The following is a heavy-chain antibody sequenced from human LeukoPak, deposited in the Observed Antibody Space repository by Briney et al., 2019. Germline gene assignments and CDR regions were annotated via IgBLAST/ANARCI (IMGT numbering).Heavy chain of an antibody. V-gene: IGHV4-59*01. CDR1: GGSISSYY. J-gene: IGHJ3*02. D-gene: IGHD3-3*01. CDR3: ARERGISDAFDI. Sequence: SETLSLTCTVSGGSISSYYWSWIRQPPGKGLEWIGYIYYSGSTNYNPSLKSRVTISVDTSKNQFSLKLSSVTAADTAVYYCARERGISDAFDIWGQGIMVTVSS. CDR2: IYYSGST.